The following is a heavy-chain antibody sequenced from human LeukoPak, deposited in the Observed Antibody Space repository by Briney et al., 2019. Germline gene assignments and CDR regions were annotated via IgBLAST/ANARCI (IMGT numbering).Heavy chain of an antibody. CDR1: GGSISSYY. Sequence: PSETLSLTCTVSGGSISSYYWSWIRQPAGKGLEWIGRIYTSGSTNYNPSLKSRVTMSVDTSKNQFSLKLSSVTAADTAVYYCARGRRIQLWLGVEYFQHWGQGTLVTVSS. CDR3: ARGRRIQLWLGVEYFQH. CDR2: IYTSGST. D-gene: IGHD5-18*01. J-gene: IGHJ1*01. V-gene: IGHV4-4*07.